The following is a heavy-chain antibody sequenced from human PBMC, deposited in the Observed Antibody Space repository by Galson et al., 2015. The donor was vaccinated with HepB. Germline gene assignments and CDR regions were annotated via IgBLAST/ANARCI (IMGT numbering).Heavy chain of an antibody. V-gene: IGHV3-23*01. Sequence: SLRLSCAASGFTFSSYAMSWVRQAPGKGLEWVSAISGSGGSTYYADSVKGRFTISRDNSKNTLYLQMNSLRAEDTAVYYCAKLIPTTYYYEVQDAFDIWGQGTMVTVSS. CDR3: AKLIPTTYYYEVQDAFDI. D-gene: IGHD3-22*01. CDR2: ISGSGGST. CDR1: GFTFSSYA. J-gene: IGHJ3*02.